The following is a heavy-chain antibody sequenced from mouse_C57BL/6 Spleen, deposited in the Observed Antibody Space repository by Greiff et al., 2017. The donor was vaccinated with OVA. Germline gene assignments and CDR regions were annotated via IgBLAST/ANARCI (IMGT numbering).Heavy chain of an antibody. V-gene: IGHV5-16*01. J-gene: IGHJ3*01. D-gene: IGHD1-1*01. Sequence: EVKVEESEGGLVQPGSSMKLSCTASGFTFSDYYMAWVRQVPEKGLEWVANINYDGSSSYYLDSLKSRFIISRDNAKNILYLQMSSLKSEDTATYYCARADSADYYGSSLFAYWGQGTLVTVSA. CDR1: GFTFSDYY. CDR2: INYDGSSS. CDR3: ARADSADYYGSSLFAY.